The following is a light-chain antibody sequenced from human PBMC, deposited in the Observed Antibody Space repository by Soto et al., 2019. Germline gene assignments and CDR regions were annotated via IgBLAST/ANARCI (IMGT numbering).Light chain of an antibody. Sequence: EIVLTQSPATLYLSPGDRATLSCRASQSVDWYVAWYQQKPGQAPRLLIYDALKRATGTPDRFSGSGSGTDFTLTISRLEPEDFAVYYCQQRSNWPPSTFGHGTKVDLK. J-gene: IGKJ3*01. CDR1: QSVDWY. V-gene: IGKV3-11*01. CDR2: DAL. CDR3: QQRSNWPPST.